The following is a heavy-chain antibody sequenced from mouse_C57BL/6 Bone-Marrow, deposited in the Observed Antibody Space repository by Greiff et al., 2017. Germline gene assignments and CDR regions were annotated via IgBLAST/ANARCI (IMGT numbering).Heavy chain of an antibody. Sequence: VQGVESGPGLVQPSQSLSITCTVSGFSLTSYGVHWVRQSPGKGLEWLGVIWSGGSTDYNAAFISRLSISKDNSKSQVFFKMNSLQADDTAIYYCARNRIYYHGIGYAMDYWGQGTSVTVSS. D-gene: IGHD1-1*01. J-gene: IGHJ4*01. CDR2: IWSGGST. CDR3: ARNRIYYHGIGYAMDY. V-gene: IGHV2-2*01. CDR1: GFSLTSYG.